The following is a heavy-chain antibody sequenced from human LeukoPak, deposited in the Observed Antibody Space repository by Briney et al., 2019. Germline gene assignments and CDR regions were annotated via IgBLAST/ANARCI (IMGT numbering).Heavy chain of an antibody. CDR3: ARGAYSGSLEGAFDI. J-gene: IGHJ3*02. Sequence: PSETLSLTCAVSGYSINNGYYWGWIRQPPGKGLEWIGSIYHSGSTYYNPSLKSRVTISVDTSKNQFSLKLNSVTAADTAVYYCARGAYSGSLEGAFDIRGQGTMVTVSS. V-gene: IGHV4-38-2*01. CDR2: IYHSGST. D-gene: IGHD1-26*01. CDR1: GYSINNGYY.